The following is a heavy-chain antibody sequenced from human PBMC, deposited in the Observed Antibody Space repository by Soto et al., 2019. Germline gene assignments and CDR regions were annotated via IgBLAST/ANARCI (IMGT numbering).Heavy chain of an antibody. Sequence: GGSLRLSCAASGFTFSSYAMSWVRQAPGKGLEWVSAISGSGGSTYYADSVKGRFTISRDNSKNTLYLQMNSLRAEDKAVYYCATDNLGELSPSSYFDYWGQGTLVTVSS. CDR2: ISGSGGST. D-gene: IGHD3-16*02. V-gene: IGHV3-23*01. CDR1: GFTFSSYA. J-gene: IGHJ4*02. CDR3: ATDNLGELSPSSYFDY.